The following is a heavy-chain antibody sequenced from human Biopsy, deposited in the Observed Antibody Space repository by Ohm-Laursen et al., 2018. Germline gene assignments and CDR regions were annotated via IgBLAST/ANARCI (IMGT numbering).Heavy chain of an antibody. Sequence: SETLSLTCTVSGGSISGSSWSWIRQAPGRRLEWVGYISYSGSTRNNPSLKSRVSISIDTSKNQLSLRLNSVTAADTAVYYCARVSRSIYDSTFDSFNIWGSGTMVTVSS. CDR1: GGSISGSS. CDR2: ISYSGST. CDR3: ARVSRSIYDSTFDSFNI. V-gene: IGHV4-59*01. D-gene: IGHD3-22*01. J-gene: IGHJ3*02.